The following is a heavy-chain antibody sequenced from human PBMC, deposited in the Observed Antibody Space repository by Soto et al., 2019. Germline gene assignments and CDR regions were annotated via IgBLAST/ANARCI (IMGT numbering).Heavy chain of an antibody. CDR2: INPSGGST. J-gene: IGHJ6*02. CDR1: GYTFTIYY. CDR3: ARDQSDVVAMRDYYYYGMDV. Sequence: ASVKGSCKASGYTFTIYYMHWVRQAPGQGLEWMGIINPSGGSTSYAQKFQGRVTMTRDTSTSTVYMELSSLRSEDTAVYYCARDQSDVVAMRDYYYYGMDVWGQGTTVTVSS. D-gene: IGHD2-15*01. V-gene: IGHV1-46*01.